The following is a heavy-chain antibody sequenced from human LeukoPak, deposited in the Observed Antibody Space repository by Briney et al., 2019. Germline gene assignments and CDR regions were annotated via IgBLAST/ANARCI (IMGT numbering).Heavy chain of an antibody. CDR3: ARGSFYYGSGVDY. D-gene: IGHD3-10*01. CDR2: INPNSGGT. J-gene: IGHJ4*02. V-gene: IGHV1-2*02. Sequence: ASVKVSCKASGYTFTGYYMHWVRQAPGQGLEWMGWINPNSGGTNYAQKLQGRVTMTTDTSTSTAYMELRSLRSDDTAVYYCARGSFYYGSGVDYWGQGTLVTVSS. CDR1: GYTFTGYY.